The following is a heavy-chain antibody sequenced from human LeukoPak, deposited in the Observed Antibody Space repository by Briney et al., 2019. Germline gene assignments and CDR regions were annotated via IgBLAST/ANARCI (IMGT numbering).Heavy chain of an antibody. Sequence: SETLSLTCTVSGGSVSSGSYYWSWIRQPPGKGLEWIGYIYYSGSTYYNPSLKSRVTISVDTSKNQFSLKLSSVTAADTAVYYCARVYYHDSRSNYFDPWGQGTLVTVSS. CDR2: IYYSGST. CDR1: GGSVSSGSYY. V-gene: IGHV4-61*01. D-gene: IGHD3-22*01. CDR3: ARVYYHDSRSNYFDP. J-gene: IGHJ5*02.